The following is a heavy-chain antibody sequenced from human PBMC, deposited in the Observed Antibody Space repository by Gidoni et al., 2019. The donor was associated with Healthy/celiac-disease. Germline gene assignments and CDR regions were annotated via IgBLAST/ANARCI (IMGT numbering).Heavy chain of an antibody. CDR2: IDWDDDK. CDR1: FSLSTSGMC. V-gene: IGHV2-70*11. CDR3: ARIRRAGGGGFDY. J-gene: IGHJ4*02. Sequence: FSLSTSGMCVSWIRQPPGKALEWLARIDWDDDKYYSTSLKTRLTISKDTSKNQVVLTMTNMDPVDTATYYCARIRRAGGGGFDYWGQGTLVTVSS. D-gene: IGHD6-13*01.